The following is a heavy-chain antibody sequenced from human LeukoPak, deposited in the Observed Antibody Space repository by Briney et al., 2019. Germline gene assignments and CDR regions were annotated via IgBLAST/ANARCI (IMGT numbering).Heavy chain of an antibody. Sequence: PSETLSLTCTVSGGSISSYYWSWIRQPPGKGLEWIGYIYYSGSTNYNPSLKSRVTISVDTSKNQFSLKLSSVTAADTAVYYCARRGDYAPKAPNWFDPWGQGTLVTVSS. J-gene: IGHJ5*02. V-gene: IGHV4-59*08. CDR2: IYYSGST. D-gene: IGHD2-21*02. CDR3: ARRGDYAPKAPNWFDP. CDR1: GGSISSYY.